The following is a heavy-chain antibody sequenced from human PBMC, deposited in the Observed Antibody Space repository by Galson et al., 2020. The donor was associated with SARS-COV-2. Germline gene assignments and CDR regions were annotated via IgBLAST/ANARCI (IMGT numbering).Heavy chain of an antibody. D-gene: IGHD7-27*01. Sequence: ASVKVSCKASGYTFTRYDINWVRQAPGQGLEWMGWMNPNSGHTGYAQKFQGRVTMTRNTSISTAYMELSSLTSQDTAVYLCARGYLGYGMDVWGPGTTVTVS. CDR1: GYTFTRYD. J-gene: IGHJ6*02. CDR3: ARGYLGYGMDV. CDR2: MNPNSGHT. V-gene: IGHV1-8*01.